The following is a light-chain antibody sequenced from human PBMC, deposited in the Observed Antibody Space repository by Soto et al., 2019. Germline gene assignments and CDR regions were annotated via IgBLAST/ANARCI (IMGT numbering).Light chain of an antibody. CDR1: SSDVGAYTY. J-gene: IGLJ1*01. V-gene: IGLV2-11*01. Sequence: QSALTQPRSVSGSPGQSVPISCTGTSSDVGAYTYVSWFQQHHGKAPKLIIYDVTKRPSGVPHHFSGSKSGNTASLTISVLQAEDEADYYCCSYAGGYTQVFGTGTKVTVL. CDR2: DVT. CDR3: CSYAGGYTQV.